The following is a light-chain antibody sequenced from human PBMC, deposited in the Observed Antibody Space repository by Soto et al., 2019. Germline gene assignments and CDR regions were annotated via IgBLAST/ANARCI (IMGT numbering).Light chain of an antibody. V-gene: IGKV3-20*01. J-gene: IGKJ5*01. Sequence: EIVLTQSPGTLSVSPGERATLSCRASQTVSSSFLAWYQQKPGQAPGLLIHGASTRATGIPDRFSGSGSGTDFTLTISRPEPEDFAVYYCQQYGSSPMYTFGQGTRLEIK. CDR3: QQYGSSPMYT. CDR2: GAS. CDR1: QTVSSSF.